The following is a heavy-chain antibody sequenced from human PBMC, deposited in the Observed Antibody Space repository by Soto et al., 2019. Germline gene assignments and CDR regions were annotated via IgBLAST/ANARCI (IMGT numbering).Heavy chain of an antibody. D-gene: IGHD1-1*01. J-gene: IGHJ4*02. CDR2: ISAHNGNT. Sequence: QVHLVQSGAEVKKPGASVKVSCKCSGYTFTSYGITWVRQAPGQGLEWMGWISAHNGNTDYAQKLQGRVTVTRDTSTSTAYMELRSLRSDDMAVYYCARGRYGDYWGQGALVTVSS. CDR1: GYTFTSYG. CDR3: ARGRYGDY. V-gene: IGHV1-18*03.